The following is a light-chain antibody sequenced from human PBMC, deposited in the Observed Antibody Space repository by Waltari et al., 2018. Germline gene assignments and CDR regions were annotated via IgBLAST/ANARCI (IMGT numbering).Light chain of an antibody. CDR3: QQYYSTPFT. V-gene: IGKV4-1*01. J-gene: IGKJ3*01. CDR1: SVLNSSNKKNY. Sequence: SVLNSSNKKNYLAGCQQKPGQPPKLLIYWAATRESGVPDRFSGSGSGTDFTLTISSLQAEDVAVYYCQQYYSTPFTFGPGTKVDIK. CDR2: WAA.